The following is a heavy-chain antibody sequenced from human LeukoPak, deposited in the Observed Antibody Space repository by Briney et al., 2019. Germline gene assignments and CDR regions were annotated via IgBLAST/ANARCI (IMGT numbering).Heavy chain of an antibody. D-gene: IGHD2-15*01. V-gene: IGHV5-51*01. J-gene: IGHJ3*02. Sequence: HGESLKISCKGSGYSFTTYWIAWVRQMPGKGLEWMGIIYPSDSDTRYSPSFQGQVTMSADKSISTAYLQWSSLRASDSAMYYCARQYCSGGSCYGAFDIWGQGTMVTVSS. CDR1: GYSFTTYW. CDR3: ARQYCSGGSCYGAFDI. CDR2: IYPSDSDT.